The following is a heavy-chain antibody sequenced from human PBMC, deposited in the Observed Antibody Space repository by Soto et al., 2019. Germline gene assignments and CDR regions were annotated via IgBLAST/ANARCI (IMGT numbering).Heavy chain of an antibody. D-gene: IGHD3-10*01. V-gene: IGHV2-5*02. CDR1: GFSLSTSGVG. Sequence: QITLKESGPTLVKPTQTLTLTCTFSGFSLSTSGVGVGWIRQPPGKAMQWLALVYWDDDKRYSPSPKSRLTIPQDTCKIQVVLTTTNKDPVDRATYCGVQLLWLGEGDYWGQGTLVTVSS. CDR2: VYWDDDK. J-gene: IGHJ4*02. CDR3: VQLLWLGEGDY.